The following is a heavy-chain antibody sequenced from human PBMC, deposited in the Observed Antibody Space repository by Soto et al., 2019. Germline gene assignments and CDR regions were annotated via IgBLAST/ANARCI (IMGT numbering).Heavy chain of an antibody. CDR1: GFTFSSYA. J-gene: IGHJ4*02. CDR2: ISGSGGST. V-gene: IGHV3-23*01. CDR3: AKDGEIVVVVADTRRPY. Sequence: EVQLLESGGGLVQPGGSLRLSCAASGFTFSSYAMSWFRQAPGKWLEWVSAISGSGGSTYYAASVKGRFTISRDNSKNTLYLHMNSVRADDTAVSYCAKDGEIVVVVADTRRPYWGQVTLVTVAA. D-gene: IGHD2-15*01.